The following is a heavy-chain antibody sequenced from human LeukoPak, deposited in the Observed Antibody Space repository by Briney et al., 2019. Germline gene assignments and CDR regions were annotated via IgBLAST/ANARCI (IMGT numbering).Heavy chain of an antibody. CDR2: IYYTGST. CDR1: GGSIRSYY. V-gene: IGHV4-59*01. D-gene: IGHD6-13*01. Sequence: SETLSLTCTVTGGSIRSYYWSWIRQPPGKGLEWIGYIYYTGSTNYHPSLKSRVTISVDTSKNQFSLKLSSVTAADTAVYYCARQQLSQLYYFDNWGQGTMVTVSS. CDR3: ARQQLSQLYYFDN. J-gene: IGHJ4*02.